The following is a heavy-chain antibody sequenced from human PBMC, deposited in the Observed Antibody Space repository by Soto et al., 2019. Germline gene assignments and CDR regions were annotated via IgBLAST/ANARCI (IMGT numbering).Heavy chain of an antibody. D-gene: IGHD2-8*01. J-gene: IGHJ4*02. CDR2: ISYSGNT. CDR3: ARAPMVLSRSYFDS. CDR1: GGSISNFY. Sequence: SETLSLTCTVSGGSISNFYWSWIRQPPGKGLEWIGYISYSGNTNYNPSLKSRVSISVDTSKNQLSLNLTSVTAADTAVYYCARAPMVLSRSYFDSWGQGTQVTVSS. V-gene: IGHV4-59*01.